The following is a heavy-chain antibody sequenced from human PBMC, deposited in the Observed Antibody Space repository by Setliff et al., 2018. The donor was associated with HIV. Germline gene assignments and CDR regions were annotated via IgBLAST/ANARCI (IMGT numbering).Heavy chain of an antibody. Sequence: SETLSLTCTVSGGSISTYYWSWIRQPPGKGLEWIGYISYSGSTNYNPPLRGRVTISVDTSNNQFSLKLSSVTAADTAVYYCARVSYYGSFSYNYYMDVWGKGTTVTVSS. CDR2: ISYSGST. V-gene: IGHV4-59*01. CDR3: ARVSYYGSFSYNYYMDV. D-gene: IGHD3-10*01. CDR1: GGSISTYY. J-gene: IGHJ6*03.